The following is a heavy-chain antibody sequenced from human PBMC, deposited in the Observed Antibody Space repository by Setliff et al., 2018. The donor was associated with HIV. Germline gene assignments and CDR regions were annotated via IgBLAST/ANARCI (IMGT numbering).Heavy chain of an antibody. CDR1: GYTFTNYG. CDR3: ARGGGYSGYDGTLDY. D-gene: IGHD5-12*01. J-gene: IGHJ4*02. V-gene: IGHV1-18*01. Sequence: ASVKVSCKASGYTFTNYGFSWVRQAPRQGLEWVGWISGFNGATNSAQKFRDRVTLTTDTSTTTAYMELRSLRSDDTAVYYCARGGGYSGYDGTLDYWGQGTQVTVSS. CDR2: ISGFNGAT.